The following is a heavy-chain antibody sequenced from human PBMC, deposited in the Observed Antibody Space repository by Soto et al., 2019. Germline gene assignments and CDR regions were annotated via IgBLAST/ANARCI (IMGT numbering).Heavy chain of an antibody. CDR2: IYDSGST. CDR3: ARHVMGTVVVVAAPLGFDR. V-gene: IGHV4-39*01. J-gene: IGHJ5*02. Sequence: SETLSLTCTVSGGSIGRSSYYWAGIRQPPGKGLEWIGSIYDSGSTYYNPSLKSRVTISVDTSTNQFSLTLSSVTAADTVVYSCARHVMGTVVVVAAPLGFDRWGQGTLVTVXS. CDR1: GGSIGRSSYY. D-gene: IGHD2-15*01.